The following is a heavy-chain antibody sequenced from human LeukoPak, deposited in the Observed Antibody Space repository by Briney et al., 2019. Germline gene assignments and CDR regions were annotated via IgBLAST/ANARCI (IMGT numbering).Heavy chain of an antibody. Sequence: GGSLRPSCAASGFTFSSYWMHWVRQAPGKGLVWVSRINSDGSSTSYADSVKGRFTISRDNAKNTLYLQMNSLRAEDTAVYYCARDRILTGYGNDAFDIWGQGTMVTVSS. D-gene: IGHD3-9*01. V-gene: IGHV3-74*01. CDR2: INSDGSST. J-gene: IGHJ3*02. CDR3: ARDRILTGYGNDAFDI. CDR1: GFTFSSYW.